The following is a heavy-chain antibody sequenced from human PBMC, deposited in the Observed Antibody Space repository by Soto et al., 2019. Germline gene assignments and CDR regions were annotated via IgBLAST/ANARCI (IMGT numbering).Heavy chain of an antibody. Sequence: QVRLQESGPGLVRPSETLSLTCTVSGGSVSYFYWAWMRQPPGKGLEWIGYIYFTGATDYNPSLGSRVTISVDTSKNPFSLRLSSVPAADTALYFCARWNEGMDVWGQGTTVTVSS. J-gene: IGHJ6*02. CDR3: ARWNEGMDV. D-gene: IGHD1-1*01. V-gene: IGHV4-59*08. CDR1: GGSVSYFY. CDR2: IYFTGAT.